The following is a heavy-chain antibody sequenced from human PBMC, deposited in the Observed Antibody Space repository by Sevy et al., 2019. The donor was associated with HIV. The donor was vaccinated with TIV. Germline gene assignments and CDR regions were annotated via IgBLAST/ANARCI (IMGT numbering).Heavy chain of an antibody. J-gene: IGHJ4*02. D-gene: IGHD2-15*01. CDR3: ARDGGGDYFDY. CDR1: GFTFRRYA. CDR2: ISYDGSNE. V-gene: IGHV3-30*04. Sequence: GGSLRLSCAASGFTFRRYAMHWDRQAPGKGLEWVTVISYDGSNEYYIDSVKGRFTISRDNSKNILYLQMNSLRPEDTAVYYCARDGGGDYFDYWGQGTLVTVSS.